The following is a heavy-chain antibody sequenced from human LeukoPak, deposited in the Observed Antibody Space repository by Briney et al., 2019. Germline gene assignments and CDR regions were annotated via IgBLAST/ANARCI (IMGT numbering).Heavy chain of an antibody. CDR1: GGTFSSYA. J-gene: IGHJ4*02. D-gene: IGHD5-18*01. Sequence: SVKVSCKASGGTFSSYAISWVRQAPGQGLEWMGRIIPILGIANYAQKFQGRVTITADKSTSTAYMELSSLRSEDTAVYYCARDSRMGCSYGTFNYWGQGTLVTVSS. V-gene: IGHV1-69*04. CDR3: ARDSRMGCSYGTFNY. CDR2: IIPILGIA.